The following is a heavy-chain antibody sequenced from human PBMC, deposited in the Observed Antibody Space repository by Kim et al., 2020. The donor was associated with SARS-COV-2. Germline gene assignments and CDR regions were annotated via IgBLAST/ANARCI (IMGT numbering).Heavy chain of an antibody. Sequence: SETLSLTCAVSGGSISSSNWWCWVRQPPGKGLEWIGEIYHSGSTNYNPSLKSRVTISVDKSKNQFSLKLSSVTAADTAVYYCARDKRLIVATHGMDVWGQGTTVTVSS. D-gene: IGHD5-12*01. J-gene: IGHJ6*02. CDR2: IYHSGST. CDR3: ARDKRLIVATHGMDV. CDR1: GGSISSSNW. V-gene: IGHV4-4*02.